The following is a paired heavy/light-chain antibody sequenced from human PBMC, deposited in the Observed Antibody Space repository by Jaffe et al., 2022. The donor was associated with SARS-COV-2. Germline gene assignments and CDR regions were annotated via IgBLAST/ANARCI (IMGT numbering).Light chain of an antibody. CDR1: QSVSSY. CDR3: QQRSNGWT. V-gene: IGKV3-11*01. Sequence: EIVLTQSPATLSLSPGERATLSCRASQSVSSYLAWYQQKPGQAPRLLIYDASNRATGIPARFSGSGSGTDFTLTISSLEPEDFAVYYCQQRSNGWTFGQGTKVEIK. CDR2: DAS. J-gene: IGKJ1*01.
Heavy chain of an antibody. CDR2: INPSTGST. Sequence: QVQLVQSGAEVKKPGASVKVSCKASGYIFTNYFMYWVRQAPGQGLDWMGIINPSTGSTSYAQKFQGRVSMTRDTSTSTVYMELSSLRSEDTAVYYCAKARFSGGWHPADFWGQGTLVTVSS. D-gene: IGHD6-19*01. CDR3: AKARFSGGWHPADF. CDR1: GYIFTNYF. J-gene: IGHJ4*02. V-gene: IGHV1-46*01.